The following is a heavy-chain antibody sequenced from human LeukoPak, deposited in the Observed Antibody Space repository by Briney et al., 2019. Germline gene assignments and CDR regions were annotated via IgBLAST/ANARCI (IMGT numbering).Heavy chain of an antibody. CDR3: ARIYYDSSGYRLFDY. D-gene: IGHD3-22*01. J-gene: IGHJ4*02. V-gene: IGHV3-7*02. CDR1: GFTFSSYW. Sequence: GGSLRLSCVASGFTFSSYWMSWVRQAPGKGLEWVANIKEEGSGKYYVDSVQGRFTISRDNAKNSLYLQMNSLRAEDTAVYYRARIYYDSSGYRLFDYWGQGTLVTVSS. CDR2: IKEEGSGK.